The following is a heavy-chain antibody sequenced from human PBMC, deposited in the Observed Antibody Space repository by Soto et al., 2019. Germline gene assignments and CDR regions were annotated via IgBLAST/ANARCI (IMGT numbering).Heavy chain of an antibody. CDR1: GFTFSSYG. CDR2: IWYDGSKK. CDR3: ASDVGSYGSGSQDN. Sequence: QVQLVESGGGVVQHGRSLRLSCAASGFTFSSYGMHWVRQAPGKGLEWVAVIWYDGSKKYYADSVKGRFTISRDTSKNKLYLPMNSLRAEDTAVYYCASDVGSYGSGSQDNWGQGTVVIVSS. D-gene: IGHD3-10*01. V-gene: IGHV3-33*01. J-gene: IGHJ4*02.